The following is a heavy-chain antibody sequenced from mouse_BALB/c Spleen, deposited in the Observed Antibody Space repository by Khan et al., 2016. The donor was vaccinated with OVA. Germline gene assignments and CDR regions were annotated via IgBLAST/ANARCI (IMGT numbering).Heavy chain of an antibody. J-gene: IGHJ2*01. V-gene: IGHV3-2*02. D-gene: IGHD1-1*01. CDR3: ARGNYYGYYFDY. CDR1: GYSITSGYA. CDR2: ISYSGVT. Sequence: EVQLVESGPGLVKPSQSLSLTCTVTGYSITSGYAWNWLRQFPGNKLEWMGYISYSGVTSYPPSLKSRISITRDTSKNQFFLQLNSVTTEDTATYYCARGNYYGYYFDYGGQGTTLTVSS.